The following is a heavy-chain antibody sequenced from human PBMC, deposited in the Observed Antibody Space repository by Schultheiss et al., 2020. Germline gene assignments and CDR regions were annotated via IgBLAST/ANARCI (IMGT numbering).Heavy chain of an antibody. J-gene: IGHJ5*02. V-gene: IGHV3-48*03. D-gene: IGHD6-13*01. CDR3: ARDRYSSSWYYHGTNWFDP. CDR1: GFTFSSYE. Sequence: GGSLRLSCAASGFTFSSYEMNWVRQAPGKGLEWVSYISSSGSTIYYADSVKGRFTISRDNAKNSLYLQMNSLRAEDTAVYYCARDRYSSSWYYHGTNWFDPWGQGTLVTVSS. CDR2: ISSSGSTI.